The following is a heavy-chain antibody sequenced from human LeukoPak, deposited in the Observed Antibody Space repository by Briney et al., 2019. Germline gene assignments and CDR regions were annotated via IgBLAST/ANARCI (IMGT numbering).Heavy chain of an antibody. J-gene: IGHJ3*02. Sequence: SETLSLTCTVSGGSISSSSYYWGWIRQPPGKGLGWIGSIYYSGSTYYNPSLKSRVTISVDTSKNQFSLKLSSVTAADTAVYYCARQLIHYYDSSGFDAFDIWGQGTMVTVSS. CDR2: IYYSGST. CDR3: ARQLIHYYDSSGFDAFDI. D-gene: IGHD3-22*01. CDR1: GGSISSSSYY. V-gene: IGHV4-39*01.